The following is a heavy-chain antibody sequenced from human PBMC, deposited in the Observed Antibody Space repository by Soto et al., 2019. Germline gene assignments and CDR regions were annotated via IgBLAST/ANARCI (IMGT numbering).Heavy chain of an antibody. J-gene: IGHJ5*02. V-gene: IGHV4-31*03. Sequence: PSETLSLTCTVSGGSISSGGYYWSSIRQHPGKGLEWIGYVYYSGSTYYNPSLKSRVTISVDTSKNQFSLKLSSVTAADTAVYYCARGKSSFNWFDPWGQGTLVTVSS. CDR3: ARGKSSFNWFDP. CDR2: VYYSGST. CDR1: GGSISSGGYY.